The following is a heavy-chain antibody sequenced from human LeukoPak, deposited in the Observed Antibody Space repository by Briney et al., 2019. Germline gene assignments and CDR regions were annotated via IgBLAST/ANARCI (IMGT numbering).Heavy chain of an antibody. CDR1: GFTFSTFA. CDR2: IFPSGGEI. Sequence: GGSLRLSCAASGFTFSTFAMIWVRQPPGKVLEWVSSIFPSGGEIHYADSVRGRFTISRDNSKSTLSLQMNSLRAEDTAIYYCAKSGLNRFDYWGQGILVTVSS. J-gene: IGHJ4*02. D-gene: IGHD3-3*01. V-gene: IGHV3-23*01. CDR3: AKSGLNRFDY.